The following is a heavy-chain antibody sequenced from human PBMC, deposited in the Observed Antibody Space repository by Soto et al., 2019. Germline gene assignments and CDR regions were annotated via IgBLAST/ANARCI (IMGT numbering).Heavy chain of an antibody. V-gene: IGHV1-18*01. CDR1: GYTFTNYG. Sequence: QVQLVQSGAEVKEPGASVKVSCKASGYTFTNYGITWVRQAPGQGLEWMGWMHPKNGNTKDARKFHGRVTMNTDTSTSTAYMELRSLRSDDTAVYYWAKEYCDSSRCYLPDYWGQGALVTVSS. D-gene: IGHD2-2*01. J-gene: IGHJ4*02. CDR2: MHPKNGNT. CDR3: AKEYCDSSRCYLPDY.